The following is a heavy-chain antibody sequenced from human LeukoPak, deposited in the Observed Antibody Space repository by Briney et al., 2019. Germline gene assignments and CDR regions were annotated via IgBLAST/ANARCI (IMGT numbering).Heavy chain of an antibody. CDR2: IGPTGFDR. CDR1: GLTFSTSG. J-gene: IGHJ4*02. CDR3: ATETNGRHYDY. Sequence: KAGGSLRLSCTTSGLTFSTSGFNWVRQAPGKGLEWVASIGPTGFDRYHADSIKGRFTISRDNANNFLYLQMDSLRAEDTAVYYCATETNGRHYDYWGQGTLLTV. D-gene: IGHD1-14*01. V-gene: IGHV3-21*06.